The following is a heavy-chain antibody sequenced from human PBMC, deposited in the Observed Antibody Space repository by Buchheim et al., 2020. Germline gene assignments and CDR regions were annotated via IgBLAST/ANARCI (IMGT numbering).Heavy chain of an antibody. CDR2: IIPILGIA. D-gene: IGHD2-21*01. Sequence: QVQLVQSGAEVKKPGSSVKVSCKASGGTFSSYTISWVRQAPGQGLEWMGRIIPILGIANYAQQFQGRVTITADKSTSTAHMELSSLRSEDTAMYYCATIDINVVANFLVEDYWGQGTL. CDR3: ATIDINVVANFLVEDY. V-gene: IGHV1-69*02. J-gene: IGHJ4*02. CDR1: GGTFSSYT.